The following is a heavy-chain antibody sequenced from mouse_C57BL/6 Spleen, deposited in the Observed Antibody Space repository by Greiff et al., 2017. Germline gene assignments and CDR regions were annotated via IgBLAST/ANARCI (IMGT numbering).Heavy chain of an antibody. CDR1: GFTFSDYG. V-gene: IGHV5-17*01. J-gene: IGHJ4*01. CDR2: ISSGSSTI. Sequence: EVKLMESGGGLVKPGGSLKLSCAASGFTFSDYGMHWVRQAPEKGLEWVAYISSGSSTIYYADTVKGRFTISRDNAKHTLFLQMTSVGYEDTAMYYCARKRGYAMDYWGQGTSVTVSS. CDR3: ARKRGYAMDY.